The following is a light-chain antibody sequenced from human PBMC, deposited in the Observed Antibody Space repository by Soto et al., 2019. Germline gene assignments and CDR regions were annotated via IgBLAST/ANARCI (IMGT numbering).Light chain of an antibody. CDR2: AS. V-gene: IGKV3-20*01. Sequence: EFVLTQSPGTLSLSPGERATLSCRASQSISSASSRGTGIPDRFSGSGSGTDFTLTISRLEPEDFAVYYCQHYGSSPPFTFGGGTKVEIK. CDR3: QHYGSSPPFT. CDR1: QSISS. J-gene: IGKJ4*01.